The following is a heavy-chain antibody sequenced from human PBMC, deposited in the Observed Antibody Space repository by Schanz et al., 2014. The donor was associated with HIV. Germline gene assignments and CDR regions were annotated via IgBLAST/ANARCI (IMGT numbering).Heavy chain of an antibody. CDR2: INPNSGDT. Sequence: QVQLVQSGTEVKKPGASVKVSCKAPGHPFTGYYIHWVRQAPGQGLEWMGWINPNSGDTYYVKKFQGRVTMTRVTSISTASMELNRLTSDDTAVYFCARNEYNLLPFDHWGRGALVTVSS. CDR3: ARNEYNLLPFDH. J-gene: IGHJ4*02. CDR1: GHPFTGYY. V-gene: IGHV1-2*02. D-gene: IGHD1-20*01.